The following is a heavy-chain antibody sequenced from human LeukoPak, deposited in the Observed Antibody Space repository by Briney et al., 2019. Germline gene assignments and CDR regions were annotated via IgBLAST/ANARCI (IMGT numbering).Heavy chain of an antibody. CDR1: GYTFTGYY. CDR2: INPNSGGT. Sequence: ASVKVSRKASGYTFTGYYMHWVRQAPGQGLEWMGWINPNSGGTNYAQKFQGRVTMTRDTSISTAYMELSRLRSDDTAVYYCARGGRYGSGKYYFDYWGQGTLVTVSS. J-gene: IGHJ4*02. D-gene: IGHD3-10*01. V-gene: IGHV1-2*02. CDR3: ARGGRYGSGKYYFDY.